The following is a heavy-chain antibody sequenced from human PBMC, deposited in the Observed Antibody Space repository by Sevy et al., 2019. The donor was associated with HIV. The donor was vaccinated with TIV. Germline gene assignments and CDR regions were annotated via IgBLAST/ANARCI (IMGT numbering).Heavy chain of an antibody. V-gene: IGHV3-30*18. D-gene: IGHD1-7*01. CDR3: AKGRQLMEAGTTYFDY. CDR1: GFTFSSYG. J-gene: IGHJ4*02. CDR2: ISYDGSNK. Sequence: GGSLRLSCAASGFTFSSYGMHWVRQAPGKGLEWVAVISYDGSNKYYADSVKGRFTISRDNSKNTLYLQMNSLRAEDTAVYYCAKGRQLMEAGTTYFDYWGQGTLVTVSS.